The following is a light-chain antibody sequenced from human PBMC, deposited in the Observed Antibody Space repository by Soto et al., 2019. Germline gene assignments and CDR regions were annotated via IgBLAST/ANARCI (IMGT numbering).Light chain of an antibody. CDR1: QSVGRS. CDR2: GTS. Sequence: IVMTQSPATLSVSPGERATLSCRASQSVGRSLAWYQQKPGQAPRLLMYGTSARATGIPATFSGSGFGTEFTLTISSLQSEDFAVYYCQQYDNWPSVTFGGGTKVEIK. V-gene: IGKV3-15*01. CDR3: QQYDNWPSVT. J-gene: IGKJ4*01.